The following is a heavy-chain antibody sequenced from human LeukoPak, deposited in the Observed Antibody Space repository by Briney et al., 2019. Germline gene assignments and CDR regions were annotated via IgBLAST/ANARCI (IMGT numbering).Heavy chain of an antibody. CDR3: AKDRSPTTDYFDN. V-gene: IGHV3-30*18. CDR1: GFTFRNYA. J-gene: IGHJ4*01. D-gene: IGHD1-14*01. CDR2: ISYDRGNK. Sequence: PGGSLRLPCAASGFTFRNYAMHWVRQAPGKGLEWVAVISYDRGNKFHADSVKGRFTISRDNSKNTLYLQMNSLRAEDTAVYYCAKDRSPTTDYFDNWGHGTLVTVSS.